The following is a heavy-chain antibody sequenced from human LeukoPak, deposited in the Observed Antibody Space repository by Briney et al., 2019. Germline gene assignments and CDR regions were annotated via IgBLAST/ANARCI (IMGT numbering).Heavy chain of an antibody. V-gene: IGHV1-18*01. D-gene: IGHD5-24*01. CDR2: ISAYNGNT. CDR3: ARDNSYVGDGYNYAFDI. CDR1: GGTFSSYA. Sequence: ASVKVSCKASGGTFSSYAISWVRQAPGQGLEWMGWISAYNGNTNYAQKLQGRVTMTTDTSTSTAYMELRSLRSDDTAVYYCARDNSYVGDGYNYAFDIWGQGTMVTVSS. J-gene: IGHJ3*02.